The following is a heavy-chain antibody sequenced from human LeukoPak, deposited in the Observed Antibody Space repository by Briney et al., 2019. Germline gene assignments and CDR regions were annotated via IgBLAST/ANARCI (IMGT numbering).Heavy chain of an antibody. CDR1: GGSVSSNAYY. CDR2: AYFSGHK. Sequence: KPSETLSLTCTVSGGSVSSNAYYWGWLRQTPGKGLEWIGNAYFSGHKYYNPSLKSRVTIFVDTSKNEFSLKLSSVTAADTAVYYCARLGGYNLSRNAFDIWGRGTLVTVSS. J-gene: IGHJ3*02. V-gene: IGHV4-39*01. D-gene: IGHD5-24*01. CDR3: ARLGGYNLSRNAFDI.